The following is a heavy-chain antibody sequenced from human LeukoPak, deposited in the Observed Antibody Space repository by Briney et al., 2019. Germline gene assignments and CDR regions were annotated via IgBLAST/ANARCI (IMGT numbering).Heavy chain of an antibody. J-gene: IGHJ2*01. V-gene: IGHV3-7*05. CDR1: GFTFSSYW. CDR3: ARHYLSSGWYGYFDP. CDR2: IKQDGSEK. D-gene: IGHD6-19*01. Sequence: GGSLRLSCAASGFTFSSYWMSWVRQAPGKGLEWVANIKQDGSEKYYVDSVKGRFTISRDNAKNSLYLQMSSLRAEDTAVYYCARHYLSSGWYGYFDPWGRGTLVTVSS.